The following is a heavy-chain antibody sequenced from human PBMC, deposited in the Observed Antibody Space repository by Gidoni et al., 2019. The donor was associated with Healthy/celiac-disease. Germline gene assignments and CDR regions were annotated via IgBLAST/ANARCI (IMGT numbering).Heavy chain of an antibody. Sequence: EVQLVESGGGLVQPGGALRLSCAALGFIFGSNWMSWVRQAPGKGLEWVANIKQDGSEKYYVDSVKGRFTISRDNAKNSLYLQMNSLRAEDTAVYYCASIEDWGQGTLVTVSS. CDR2: IKQDGSEK. J-gene: IGHJ4*02. CDR1: GFIFGSNW. V-gene: IGHV3-7*01. CDR3: ASIED.